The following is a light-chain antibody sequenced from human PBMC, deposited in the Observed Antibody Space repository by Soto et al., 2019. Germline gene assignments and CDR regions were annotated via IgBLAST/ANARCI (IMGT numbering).Light chain of an antibody. CDR1: SSNIGNGY. CDR2: DSI. CDR3: ATWDSSLGGGV. J-gene: IGLJ3*02. Sequence: QSVLTQPPPVSAAPGQKVTISCSGSSSNIGNGYVSWYQQFPGTAPKLLIYDSIKRPSGISDRFSGSKSGTSATLGITGLQTGDEATYYCATWDSSLGGGVFGGGTKVTVL. V-gene: IGLV1-51*01.